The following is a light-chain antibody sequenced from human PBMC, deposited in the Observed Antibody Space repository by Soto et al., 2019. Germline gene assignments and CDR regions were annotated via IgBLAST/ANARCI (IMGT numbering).Light chain of an antibody. Sequence: DIQVTQSPSTLSESVGDRVTFPCRARQSISNWLAWYQQKPGKARKGLIDDPSSLKSGDPSRCSGSGAGTDFTLTISSLQPEYFATYYCQQLLSTSSYTVGQGTKVDI. J-gene: IGKJ2*01. CDR2: DPS. V-gene: IGKV1-5*01. CDR1: QSISNW. CDR3: QQLLSTSSYT.